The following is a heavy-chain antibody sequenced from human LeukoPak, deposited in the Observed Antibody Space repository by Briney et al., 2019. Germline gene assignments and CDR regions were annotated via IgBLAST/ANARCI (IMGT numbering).Heavy chain of an antibody. Sequence: GGSLRLSCAASGFTFSSYSMNWVRQAPGKGLEWVSYISSSSSTIYYADSVKGRFTISRDNAKNSLYLQMNSLRAEDTAVYYCASAPPRPTYDILTGERYYFDYWGQGTLVTVSS. CDR3: ASAPPRPTYDILTGERYYFDY. V-gene: IGHV3-48*01. CDR2: ISSSSSTI. J-gene: IGHJ4*02. D-gene: IGHD3-9*01. CDR1: GFTFSSYS.